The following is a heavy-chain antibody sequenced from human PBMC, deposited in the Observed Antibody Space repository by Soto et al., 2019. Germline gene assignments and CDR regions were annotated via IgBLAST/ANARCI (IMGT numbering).Heavy chain of an antibody. CDR1: GDTFNFYS. CDR2: VNPIVSMS. Sequence: QVQLVQSGAEVKRPGSSVKVSCKASGDTFNFYSITWVRQAPGLGLEWMGRVNPIVSMSNYAQKFQGRVTMTADQSTRTAYMELSSMSSEYTAIYYCPRSYGSGNRSFDYWGQGALVTVSS. V-gene: IGHV1-69*02. CDR3: PRSYGSGNRSFDY. D-gene: IGHD3-10*01. J-gene: IGHJ4*02.